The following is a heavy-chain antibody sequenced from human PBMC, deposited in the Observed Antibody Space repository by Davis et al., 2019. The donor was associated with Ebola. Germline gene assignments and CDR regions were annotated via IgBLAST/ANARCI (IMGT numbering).Heavy chain of an antibody. J-gene: IGHJ4*02. V-gene: IGHV3-73*01. CDR3: STTEREIDY. CDR2: IRSKANSYAT. CDR1: GFTFSGSA. Sequence: SCAASGFTFSGSAMHWVRQASGKGLEWVGRIRSKANSYATAYAASVKGRFTISRDDSKNTAYLQMNSLKTEDTAVYYCSTTEREIDYWGQGTLVTVSS. D-gene: IGHD1-1*01.